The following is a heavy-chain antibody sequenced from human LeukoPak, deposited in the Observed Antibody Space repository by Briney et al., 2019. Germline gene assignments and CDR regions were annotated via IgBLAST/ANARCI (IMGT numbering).Heavy chain of an antibody. CDR2: MNPHSGNT. CDR1: GYGFTSYD. Sequence: ASVKVSCKTSGYGFTSYDINWVRQATGQGLEWMGWMNPHSGNTGYAQKFQGRVTMTRDTSISTAYMELSRLRSDDTAVYYCARDSHYCSSTSCYMGPFDYWGQGTLVTVSS. V-gene: IGHV1-8*01. J-gene: IGHJ4*02. CDR3: ARDSHYCSSTSCYMGPFDY. D-gene: IGHD2-2*02.